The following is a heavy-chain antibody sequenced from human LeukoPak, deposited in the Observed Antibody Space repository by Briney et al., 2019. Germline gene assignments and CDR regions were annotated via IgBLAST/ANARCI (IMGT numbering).Heavy chain of an antibody. CDR2: VSAYSGDT. V-gene: IGHV1-18*01. Sequence: ASVKVSCKASGYTFTTYGITWVRQAPGQGLEWMGWVSAYSGDTDYAQSLQGRVTMTTDTSTSTAYMELTTLRSDDTAVYYCARVWYDSVNHLYFYYGLDVWGQGTTVTVSS. D-gene: IGHD3-22*01. CDR1: GYTFTTYG. CDR3: ARVWYDSVNHLYFYYGLDV. J-gene: IGHJ6*02.